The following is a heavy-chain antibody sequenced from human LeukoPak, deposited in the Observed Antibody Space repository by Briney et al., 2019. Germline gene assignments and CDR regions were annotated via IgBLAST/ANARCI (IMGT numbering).Heavy chain of an antibody. J-gene: IGHJ3*02. CDR3: ARQGIAVADDAFDI. Sequence: PGGSLRLSCAASGFTFSSYVMHWVRPAPAKGLEWVAVIWYDGSNKYYADSVKGRFTISRDNSKNTLYLQMNSLRAEDTAVYYCARQGIAVADDAFDIWGQGTMVTVSS. V-gene: IGHV3-33*01. CDR2: IWYDGSNK. D-gene: IGHD6-19*01. CDR1: GFTFSSYV.